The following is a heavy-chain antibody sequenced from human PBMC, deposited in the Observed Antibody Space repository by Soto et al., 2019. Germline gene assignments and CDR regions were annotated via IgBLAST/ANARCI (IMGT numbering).Heavy chain of an antibody. CDR1: GGTFSSYA. J-gene: IGHJ4*02. D-gene: IGHD3-22*01. Sequence: QVQLVQSGAEVKKPGSSVKVSCKASGGTFSSYAISWVRQAPGQGLEWMGGIIPIFGTANYAQKFQGRVTITADESTSTAYMELSSLRSEDTAVYYCARSSPPRTYYYDSSGYFFLGHFDYWGQGTLVTVSS. CDR3: ARSSPPRTYYYDSSGYFFLGHFDY. CDR2: IIPIFGTA. V-gene: IGHV1-69*01.